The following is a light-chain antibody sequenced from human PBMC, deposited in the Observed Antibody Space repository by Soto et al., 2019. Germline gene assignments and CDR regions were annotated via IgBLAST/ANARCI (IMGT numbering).Light chain of an antibody. CDR3: ETWDSHTRV. CDR1: SGHSSYI. CDR2: VEGSGSY. Sequence: QLVLTQSSSASASLGSSVKLTCTLSSGHSSYIIAWHQQQPGKAPRYLMKVEGSGSYNKGSGVPDRFSGSSSGADRYLTISNLQSEDEADYYCETWDSHTRVFGGGTKVTVL. V-gene: IGLV4-60*03. J-gene: IGLJ3*02.